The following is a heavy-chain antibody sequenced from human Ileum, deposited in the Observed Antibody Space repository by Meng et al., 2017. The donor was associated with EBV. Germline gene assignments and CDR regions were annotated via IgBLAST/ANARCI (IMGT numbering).Heavy chain of an antibody. J-gene: IGHJ4*02. Sequence: QGPLQESGPGLVKPSETPALTCRVSGGSVSSGGNYWSWIRQPPGKGLEWIGYIYNSGSTNYNPSLKSRVTISVDTSKNQFSLKLSSVTAADTAVYYCARDGYSSGSDWGQGTLVTVSS. CDR2: IYNSGST. D-gene: IGHD6-19*01. CDR3: ARDGYSSGSD. V-gene: IGHV4-61*08. CDR1: GGSVSSGGNY.